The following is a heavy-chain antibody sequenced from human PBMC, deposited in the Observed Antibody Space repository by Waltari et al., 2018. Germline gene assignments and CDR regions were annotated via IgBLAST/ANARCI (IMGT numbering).Heavy chain of an antibody. V-gene: IGHV4-39*01. CDR2: IYYSGST. D-gene: IGHD3-3*01. CDR1: GGSISSSSYY. Sequence: QLQLQESGPGLVKPSETLSLTCTVSGGSISSSSYYWGWIRQPPGQGLEWIGSIYYSGSTDYNPSLKSRVTISVDTSKNQFSLKLSSVTAADTAVYYCALRTYYDFWSGYYAAAEYFQHWGQGTLVTVSS. CDR3: ALRTYYDFWSGYYAAAEYFQH. J-gene: IGHJ1*01.